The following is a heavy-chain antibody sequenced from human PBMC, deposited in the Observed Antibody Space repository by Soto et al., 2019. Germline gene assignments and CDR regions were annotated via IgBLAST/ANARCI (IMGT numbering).Heavy chain of an antibody. Sequence: GGSLRLSCAASGFTFDDYAMHWVRQAPGKGLEWGSGISWNSGSIGYADSVKGRFTISRDNAKNSLYLQMNSLRAEDTAVYYCAKDRISGYDAFDIWGQGTMVTVSS. CDR2: ISWNSGSI. CDR3: AKDRISGYDAFDI. V-gene: IGHV3-9*01. D-gene: IGHD5-12*01. J-gene: IGHJ3*02. CDR1: GFTFDDYA.